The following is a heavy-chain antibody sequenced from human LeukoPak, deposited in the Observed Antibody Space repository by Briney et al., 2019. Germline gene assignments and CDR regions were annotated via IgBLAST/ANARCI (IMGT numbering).Heavy chain of an antibody. CDR2: ISSSGRLM. Sequence: GGSLRLSCAASGFTFSEYYINWIRQAPGKGLEWVSHISSSGRLMQYADSVRGRFTITRDNAQNFMSLQMNNLKPEDTAVYYCARDSNNGLDVWGRGTTVTVS. V-gene: IGHV3-11*01. J-gene: IGHJ6*02. D-gene: IGHD1-14*01. CDR1: GFTFSEYY. CDR3: ARDSNNGLDV.